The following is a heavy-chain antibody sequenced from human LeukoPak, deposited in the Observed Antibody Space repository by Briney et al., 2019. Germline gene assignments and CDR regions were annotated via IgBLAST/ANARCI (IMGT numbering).Heavy chain of an antibody. Sequence: SETLSLTCAVYGGSFSGYYWSWIRQPPGKGLEWIGEINHSGSTNYNPSLKSRVTISVDTSKNQFSLKLSSVTAADTAVYCCARAPPQIDAFDIWGQGTMVTVSS. CDR1: GGSFSGYY. CDR2: INHSGST. CDR3: ARAPPQIDAFDI. J-gene: IGHJ3*02. V-gene: IGHV4-34*01.